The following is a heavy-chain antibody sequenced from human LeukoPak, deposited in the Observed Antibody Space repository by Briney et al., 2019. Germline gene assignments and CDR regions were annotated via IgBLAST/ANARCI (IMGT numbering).Heavy chain of an antibody. V-gene: IGHV3-23*01. CDR2: ISGSGEST. CDR1: GFTFSSYD. Sequence: GGSLRLSWAASGFTFSSYDVSWVRQAPGKGLEWVQAISGSGESTHYADSVKGRFTISRDNSKNTLYLQINSLRAEDTAVYYCAKPSSGNYPPTGYWGQGTLVTVSS. CDR3: AKPSSGNYPPTGY. D-gene: IGHD1-26*01. J-gene: IGHJ4*02.